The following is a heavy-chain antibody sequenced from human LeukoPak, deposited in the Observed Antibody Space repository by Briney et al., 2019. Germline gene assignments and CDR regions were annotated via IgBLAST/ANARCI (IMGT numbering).Heavy chain of an antibody. V-gene: IGHV1-2*04. Sequence: GASVKVSCKASGYTFTGYYMHWVRQAPGQGLEWMGWINPNSGGTNYAQKFQGWVTMTRDTSISTAYMELSRLRSDDTAVYYCARAVDIVATILDYWGQGTLVTVSS. CDR3: ARAVDIVATILDY. D-gene: IGHD5-12*01. J-gene: IGHJ4*02. CDR2: INPNSGGT. CDR1: GYTFTGYY.